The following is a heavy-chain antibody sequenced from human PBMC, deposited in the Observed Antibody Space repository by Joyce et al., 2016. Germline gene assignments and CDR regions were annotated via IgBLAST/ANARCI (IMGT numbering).Heavy chain of an antibody. D-gene: IGHD6-6*01. CDR3: AKDKYMRSSRESHFHH. CDR1: GFIFDDYT. CDR2: ITWDAGSI. Sequence: QLVDSGGVVVQPGGSLRLSCAASGFIFDDYTMFWVRQPPGKGLEWVSLITWDAGSIYYADSVKDRFTISRDNNKNSLFLQINSLKTEDTALYYCAKDKYMRSSRESHFHHWGQGTPVIVSS. J-gene: IGHJ1*01. V-gene: IGHV3-43*01.